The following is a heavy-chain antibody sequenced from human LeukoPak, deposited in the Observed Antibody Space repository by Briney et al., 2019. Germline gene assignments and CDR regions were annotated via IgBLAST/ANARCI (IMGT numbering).Heavy chain of an antibody. CDR1: GGSISSSNW. D-gene: IGHD1-7*01. V-gene: IGHV4-4*02. CDR2: IYHGGNT. J-gene: IGHJ4*02. Sequence: PSETLSLTCAVSGGSISSSNWWSWVRQPPGKGLEWIAEIYHGGNTNYNPSLKSRVTISVDKSKNQFSLKLSSVTAADTAVYYCARDAGITGTTVDYWGQGTLVTVSS. CDR3: ARDAGITGTTVDY.